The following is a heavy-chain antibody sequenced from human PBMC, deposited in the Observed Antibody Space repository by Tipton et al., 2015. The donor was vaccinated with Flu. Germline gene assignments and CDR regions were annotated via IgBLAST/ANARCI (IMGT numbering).Heavy chain of an antibody. J-gene: IGHJ6*02. CDR2: IKSKTDGGTT. CDR3: TTTMTGYYYYYGMDV. CDR1: GFTFSNAW. V-gene: IGHV3-15*01. D-gene: IGHD3-9*01. Sequence: SLRLSSAASGFTFSNAWMSWVRQAPGKGLEWVGRIKSKTDGGTTDYAAPVKGRFTISRDDSKNTLYLQMNSLKTEDTAVYYCTTTMTGYYYYYGMDVWGQGTTVTVSS.